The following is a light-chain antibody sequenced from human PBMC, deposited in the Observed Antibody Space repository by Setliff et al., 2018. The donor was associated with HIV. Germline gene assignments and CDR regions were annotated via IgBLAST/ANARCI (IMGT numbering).Light chain of an antibody. V-gene: IGLV2-14*01. J-gene: IGLJ1*01. Sequence: QSVLTQPASVSGSPGQSITISCTGTSSDVGGYNYVSWYQQHPGKAPKLMIYDVSKRPSGVSNRFSGSKSGNTASLTISGLQAEDEADYYCSSYTSRTPLYVFGTGTKSPS. CDR2: DVS. CDR3: SSYTSRTPLYV. CDR1: SSDVGGYNY.